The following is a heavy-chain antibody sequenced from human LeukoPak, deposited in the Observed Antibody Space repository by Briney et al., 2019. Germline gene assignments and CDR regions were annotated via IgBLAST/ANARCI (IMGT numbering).Heavy chain of an antibody. D-gene: IGHD3-22*01. J-gene: IGHJ5*02. CDR2: IYYTEST. V-gene: IGHV4-30-4*07. Sequence: SETLSLTCAVSVGSISRSGYSGSWIRQPPGKGLDWIAYIYYTESTCYNPSLKSRLTISLDTSKNQFSLKLTSVTPADTAVYYCARGGDSSGYEGRFDPWGQGTLVTVSS. CDR1: VGSISRSGYS. CDR3: ARGGDSSGYEGRFDP.